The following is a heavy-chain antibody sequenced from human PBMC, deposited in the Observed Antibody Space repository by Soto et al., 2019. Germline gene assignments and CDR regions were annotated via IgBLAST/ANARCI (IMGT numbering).Heavy chain of an antibody. J-gene: IGHJ3*02. CDR1: GFTFSSYG. Sequence: LRLSCAASGFTFSSYGMHWVRQAPGKGLEWVAVISYDGSNKYYADSVKGRFTISRDNSKNTLYLQMNSLRAEDTAVYYCAKDPGTGYSSSWYLSLKAFDIWGQGTMVTVSS. CDR3: AKDPGTGYSSSWYLSLKAFDI. CDR2: ISYDGSNK. V-gene: IGHV3-30*18. D-gene: IGHD6-13*01.